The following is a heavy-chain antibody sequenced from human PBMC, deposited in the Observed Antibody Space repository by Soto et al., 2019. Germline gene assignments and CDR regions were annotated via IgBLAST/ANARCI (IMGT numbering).Heavy chain of an antibody. D-gene: IGHD6-6*01. CDR1: GFTFSSYD. J-gene: IGHJ4*02. CDR3: ARDGDSSSLDY. CDR2: IWYDGTSK. Sequence: QVQLVESGGGVVQPGRSLRLSCAPFGFTFSSYDMHWVRQAAGKGLEWVAFIWYDGTSKYYADSVKGRFTISRDNSKNTLYLQMNSMRAEDTAVYFCARDGDSSSLDYWGQGTLVTVSS. V-gene: IGHV3-33*01.